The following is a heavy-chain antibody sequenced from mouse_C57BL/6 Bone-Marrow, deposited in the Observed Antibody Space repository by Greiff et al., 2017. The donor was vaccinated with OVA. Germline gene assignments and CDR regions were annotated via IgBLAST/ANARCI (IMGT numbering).Heavy chain of an antibody. J-gene: IGHJ1*03. D-gene: IGHD1-1*01. CDR1: GISLSTIGMG. CDR2: IWWDDDK. CDR3: ARPRITAVVATPFYWYFDV. V-gene: IGHV8-8*01. Sequence: QVTLKVCGPGILQPSQTLSLTCSFSGISLSTIGMGVGWIRQPSGKGLEWLAHIWWDDDKYYNPALKSRLTISKDTSKNQVFLKIANVDTADTATYYCARPRITAVVATPFYWYFDVWGTGTTVTVSS.